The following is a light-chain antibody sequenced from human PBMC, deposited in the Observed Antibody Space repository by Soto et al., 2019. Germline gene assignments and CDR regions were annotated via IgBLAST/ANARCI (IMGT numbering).Light chain of an antibody. CDR3: QQSHSFPIT. Sequence: DIQLTQSPSSVSASVGDRVNITCRASQAIIRWLAWYQQKPGKAPKLLIYAASSLQRGVPSRFSGSGSGTDFTLTISSLHPDDFASYYCQQSHSFPITFGQGTRLDIK. V-gene: IGKV1D-12*01. CDR2: AAS. CDR1: QAIIRW. J-gene: IGKJ5*01.